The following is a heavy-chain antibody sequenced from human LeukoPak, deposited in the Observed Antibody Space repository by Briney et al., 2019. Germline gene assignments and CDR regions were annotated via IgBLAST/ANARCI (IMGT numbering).Heavy chain of an antibody. V-gene: IGHV4-30-2*01. J-gene: IGHJ5*02. CDR2: IYHSGST. Sequence: SETLSLTCAVSGDSISSGGYSWSWLRQPPGKGLEWIGYIYHSGSTYYNPSLKSRVTISVDRSKNQFSLKLSSVTAADTAVYYCARATRDYDFWSGYYFGYWFDPWGQGTLVTVSS. D-gene: IGHD3-3*01. CDR3: ARATRDYDFWSGYYFGYWFDP. CDR1: GDSISSGGYS.